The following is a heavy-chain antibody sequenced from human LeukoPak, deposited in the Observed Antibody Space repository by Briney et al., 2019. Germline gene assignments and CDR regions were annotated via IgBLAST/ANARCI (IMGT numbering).Heavy chain of an antibody. V-gene: IGHV1-2*02. J-gene: IGHJ6*02. CDR1: GYTFTGYY. CDR2: INPNSGGT. CDR3: ARRLTDSSGYYPYYYYGMDV. Sequence: ASVKVSCKASGYTFTGYYMHWVRQAPGQGLEWMGWINPNSGGTNYAQKLQGRVTMTTDTSTSTAYMGLRSLRSDDTAVYYCARRLTDSSGYYPYYYYGMDVWGQGTTVTVSS. D-gene: IGHD3-22*01.